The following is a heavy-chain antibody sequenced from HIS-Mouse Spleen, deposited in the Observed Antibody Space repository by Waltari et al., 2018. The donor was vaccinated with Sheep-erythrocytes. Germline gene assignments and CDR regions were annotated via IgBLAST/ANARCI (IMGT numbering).Heavy chain of an antibody. CDR2: SCGGRSN. Sequence: EVQLVESGGGLVQPGGSLRLSCAASGVTGSSNYMRWVRQAPGKGRKCGSVSCGGRSNSYADSVKGRFTISRDNSKNPLYLQMNSLRAEDTAVYYCARVASGATFDYWGPGTLVTVSS. J-gene: IGHJ4*02. V-gene: IGHV3-66*01. D-gene: IGHD1-26*01. CDR3: ARVASGATFDY. CDR1: GVTGSSNY.